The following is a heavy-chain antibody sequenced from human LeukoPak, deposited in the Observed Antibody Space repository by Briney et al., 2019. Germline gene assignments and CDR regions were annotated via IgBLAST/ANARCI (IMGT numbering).Heavy chain of an antibody. D-gene: IGHD7-27*01. V-gene: IGHV4-61*02. J-gene: IGHJ4*02. CDR2: IYTSGST. CDR1: GGSISSGSYY. Sequence: SQTLSLTCTVSGGSISSGSYYWSWIRQPAGKGLEWIGRIYTSGSTNYNLSLKSRVTISVDTSKNQFSLKLSSVTAADTAVYYCARKGTGDLDYFDYWGQGTLVTVSS. CDR3: ARKGTGDLDYFDY.